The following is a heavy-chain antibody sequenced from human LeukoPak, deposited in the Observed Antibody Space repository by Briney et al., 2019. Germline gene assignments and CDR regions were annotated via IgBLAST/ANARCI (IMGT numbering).Heavy chain of an antibody. CDR2: INSDGSST. CDR1: GFTFSSYW. V-gene: IGHV3-74*01. D-gene: IGHD3-10*01. J-gene: IGHJ6*04. Sequence: PGGSLKLSCAASGFTFSSYWMHWVRHAPGKGLVWVSRINSDGSSTSYADSVKGRFTISRDNAKNTLYLQMNSLRAEDTAVYYCARDLAITMVRGVMGNYYYYYGMDVWGKGTTVTVFS. CDR3: ARDLAITMVRGVMGNYYYYYGMDV.